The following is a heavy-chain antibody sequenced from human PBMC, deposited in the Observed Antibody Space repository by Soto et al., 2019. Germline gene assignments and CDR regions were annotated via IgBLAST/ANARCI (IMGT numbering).Heavy chain of an antibody. V-gene: IGHV3-33*01. Sequence: QVQLVQSGGGVVQPGRSLRLSCAASGFTFSSYAMHWVRQPPGKGPEWVALIWHDGTTKYYADSVKGRFTISRDNSKSTLYLEMNSLRAEDTAVYYCARDPEADTARSEVNKYFDPWGQGTLVTVSA. CDR2: IWHDGTTK. CDR3: ARDPEADTARSEVNKYFDP. CDR1: GFTFSSYA. D-gene: IGHD5-18*01. J-gene: IGHJ5*02.